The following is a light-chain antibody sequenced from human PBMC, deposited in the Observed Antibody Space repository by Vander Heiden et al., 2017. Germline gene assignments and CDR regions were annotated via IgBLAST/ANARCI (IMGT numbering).Light chain of an antibody. CDR1: QNINNY. CDR3: QQTHGSPFT. J-gene: IGKJ3*01. Sequence: DIQITQSPSSLSASVGDRVTITCRTSQNINNYVNWYQYKPERAPKLLIYGSSTLQSGVPSRFSGSGSGTAFALTISSLQPEDFGTFYCQQTHGSPFTFGPGTTVDL. CDR2: GSS. V-gene: IGKV1-39*01.